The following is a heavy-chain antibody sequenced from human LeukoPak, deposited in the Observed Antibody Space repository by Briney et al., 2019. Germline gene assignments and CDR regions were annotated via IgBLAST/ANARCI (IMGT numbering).Heavy chain of an antibody. Sequence: PGGSLRLSCAASGFTFSNYVMGWVRQAPGKGLEWVSTISGSGGSTYYADSVKGRFTISRDNSKNTLYLQMSSLRAEDTAVYYCAKERQNYGDYDYWGQGTLVTVSS. D-gene: IGHD4-17*01. V-gene: IGHV3-23*01. CDR1: GFTFSNYV. CDR3: AKERQNYGDYDY. J-gene: IGHJ4*02. CDR2: ISGSGGST.